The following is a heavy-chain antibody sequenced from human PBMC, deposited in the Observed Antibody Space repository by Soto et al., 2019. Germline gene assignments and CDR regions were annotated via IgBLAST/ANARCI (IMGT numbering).Heavy chain of an antibody. D-gene: IGHD3-22*01. V-gene: IGHV3-53*01. CDR2: IYSGGST. J-gene: IGHJ4*02. Sequence: GGSMRLSCSASGVTVSSNDMSWVRQDPGEGLEWVSVIYSGGSTYYADSVKGRFTISRDNSKNTLYLQMNSLRAEDTAVYYCARSFDYYDSSGYPDWGQGTLVTVSS. CDR3: ARSFDYYDSSGYPD. CDR1: GVTVSSND.